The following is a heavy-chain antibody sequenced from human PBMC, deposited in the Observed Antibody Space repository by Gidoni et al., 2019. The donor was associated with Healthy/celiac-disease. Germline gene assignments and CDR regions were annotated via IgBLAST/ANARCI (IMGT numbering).Heavy chain of an antibody. D-gene: IGHD2-15*01. J-gene: IGHJ6*02. CDR2: IIPIFGTA. V-gene: IGHV1-69*01. CDR1: GGPFRSYA. CDR3: AREGGGSTYYYGMDV. Sequence: QVQLVQSGAEVKKPGSSVKVSCKASGGPFRSYAIRWVRQAPGQGFEWMGGIIPIFGTANSAQKFQGRVTITADESTSTAYMELSSLRSEDTAVYYCAREGGGSTYYYGMDVWGLGTTVTVSS.